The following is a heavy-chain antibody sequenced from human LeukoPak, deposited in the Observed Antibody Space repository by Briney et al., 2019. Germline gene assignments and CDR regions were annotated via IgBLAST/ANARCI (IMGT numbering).Heavy chain of an antibody. CDR3: ASSYDSSGYPDY. CDR2: IYYSGST. D-gene: IGHD3-22*01. Sequence: SETLSLTCTVSGGSISSYYWSWIRQPPGKGLEWIGYIYYSGSTNYNPSLKSRVTISVDTSKNQFSLKLSSVTAADTAVYYCASSYDSSGYPDYWGQGTLATVSS. V-gene: IGHV4-59*08. CDR1: GGSISSYY. J-gene: IGHJ4*02.